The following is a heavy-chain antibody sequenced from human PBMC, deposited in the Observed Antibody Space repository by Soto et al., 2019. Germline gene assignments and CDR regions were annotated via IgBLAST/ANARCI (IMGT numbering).Heavy chain of an antibody. CDR1: GFTFSRYG. D-gene: IGHD1-7*01. Sequence: QVQLVESGGGVVQPGRSPRLSCAASGFTFSRYGMHWVRQAPGKGLEWVAVISFDGINKYYADSVKGRFTISRDNSKNTLYLQMNSLRAEDTALYYCAKEELLHGSYYGMDVWDQGTTVTVSS. V-gene: IGHV3-30*18. CDR2: ISFDGINK. CDR3: AKEELLHGSYYGMDV. J-gene: IGHJ6*02.